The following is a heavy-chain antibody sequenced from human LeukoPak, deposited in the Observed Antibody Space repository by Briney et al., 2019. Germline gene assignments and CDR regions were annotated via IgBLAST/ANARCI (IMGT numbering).Heavy chain of an antibody. CDR1: GFTFGSYA. CDR3: AKGSGSVWYGWFAP. CDR2: IDASGGST. V-gene: IGHV3-23*01. Sequence: GGSLRLSCAASGFTFGSYAMPWVRQAPGKGLAWVSSIDASGGSTYSADPVKGRFTISRDNSKNTFYLQMNTLRADDTAVYYCAKGSGSVWYGWFAPWGQGTLVTVSS. J-gene: IGHJ5*02. D-gene: IGHD6-19*01.